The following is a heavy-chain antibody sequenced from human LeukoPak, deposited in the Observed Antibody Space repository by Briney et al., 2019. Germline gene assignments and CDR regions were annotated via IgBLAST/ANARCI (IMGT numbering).Heavy chain of an antibody. D-gene: IGHD1-1*01. CDR3: ARDMGWNGLVDS. J-gene: IGHJ4*02. CDR2: ISSGEST. Sequence: SETLSLTCTVSGASISSGDYHWGWIRQPPGKGLEWIGSISSGESTYYNPSLKSRVTISAGTSRNQFSLKLSSVTAADTAVYYCARDMGWNGLVDSWGQGTLVTVSS. CDR1: GASISSGDYH. V-gene: IGHV4-39*02.